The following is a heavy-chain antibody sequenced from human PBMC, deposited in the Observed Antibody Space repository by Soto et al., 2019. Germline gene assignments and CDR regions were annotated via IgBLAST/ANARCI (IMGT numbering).Heavy chain of an antibody. J-gene: IGHJ5*02. CDR3: ARGRGRYSSGWSWFDP. D-gene: IGHD6-19*01. V-gene: IGHV4-4*02. Sequence: PSETLSLTCAVSGGTIRSPDWLTWVRQPPGKGLEWIGEIFQSGSTNYTPSLESRVTISVDKSKNQFSLTLTSVTAADTAVYFFARGRGRYSSGWSWFDPWGQGILVTVSS. CDR1: GGTIRSPDW. CDR2: IFQSGST.